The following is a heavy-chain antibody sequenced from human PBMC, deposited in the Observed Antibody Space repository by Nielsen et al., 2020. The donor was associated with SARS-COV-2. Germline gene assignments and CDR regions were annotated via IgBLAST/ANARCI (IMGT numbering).Heavy chain of an antibody. CDR1: GFTFSSYA. D-gene: IGHD3-10*01. CDR2: ISGSGGST. V-gene: IGHV3-23*01. CDR3: AKDPHGGMVRGAIASGYFDY. Sequence: GGSLRLSCAASGFTFSSYAMSWVRQAPGKGLEWVSAISGSGGSTYYADSMKGRFTISRDNSKNTLYLQMNSLRAEDTAVYYCAKDPHGGMVRGAIASGYFDYWGQGTLVTVSS. J-gene: IGHJ4*02.